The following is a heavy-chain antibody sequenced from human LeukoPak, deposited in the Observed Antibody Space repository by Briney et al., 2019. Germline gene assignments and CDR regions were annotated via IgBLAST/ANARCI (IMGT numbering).Heavy chain of an antibody. J-gene: IGHJ4*02. D-gene: IGHD3-22*01. Sequence: PSETLSLTCAVFGGSFSGYYWTWIRQPPGKRLEWIGEINHSGSTNYNPSLKSRVTISVDTSKHQFSLRLNSVTAADTAVYYCARGPVVDYFDGSGYYYFDSWGQGTPVTVSS. CDR3: ARGPVVDYFDGSGYYYFDS. V-gene: IGHV4-34*01. CDR1: GGSFSGYY. CDR2: INHSGST.